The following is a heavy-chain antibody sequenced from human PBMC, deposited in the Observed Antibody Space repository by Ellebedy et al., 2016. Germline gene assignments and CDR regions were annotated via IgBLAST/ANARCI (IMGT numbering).Heavy chain of an antibody. Sequence: ASVKVSCRASGYTFTDYTVHWVRQAPGQGLAWMGWVRSRDGTKRHAQEFLGRVTLTRDTSISTVYMDLNWLTSIDAAVYYCARGTGSSWFDPWGQGALVTVAS. V-gene: IGHV1-2*02. D-gene: IGHD3-10*01. CDR1: GYTFTDYT. CDR2: VRSRDGTK. J-gene: IGHJ5*02. CDR3: ARGTGSSWFDP.